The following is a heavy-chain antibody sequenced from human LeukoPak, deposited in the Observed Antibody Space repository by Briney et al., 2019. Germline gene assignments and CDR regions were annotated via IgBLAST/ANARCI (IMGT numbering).Heavy chain of an antibody. J-gene: IGHJ4*02. CDR1: GFTFSSYG. V-gene: IGHV3-30*02. CDR2: IRYDGSNK. D-gene: IGHD6-13*01. CDR3: ARWSSSWYSFDY. Sequence: PGGSLRLSCAASGFTFSSYGMHWVRQAPGKGLEWVAFIRYDGSNKYYADFAKGRFTISRDNSKNTLYLQMNSLRAEDTAVYYCARWSSSWYSFDYWGQAALVTVSS.